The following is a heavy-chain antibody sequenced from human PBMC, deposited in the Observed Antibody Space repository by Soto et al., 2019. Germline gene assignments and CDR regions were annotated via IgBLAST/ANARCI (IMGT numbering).Heavy chain of an antibody. V-gene: IGHV4-59*08. Sequence: SLETLSPTCTVSGGSISSYYWSWIRQPPGKGLEWIVYIYYSGSTNYNPSLKSRVTISVDTSKNQFSLKLSSVTAADTAVYYCARQKGASSSWYYWGQGTLVTVSS. D-gene: IGHD6-13*01. CDR3: ARQKGASSSWYY. CDR1: GGSISSYY. J-gene: IGHJ4*02. CDR2: IYYSGST.